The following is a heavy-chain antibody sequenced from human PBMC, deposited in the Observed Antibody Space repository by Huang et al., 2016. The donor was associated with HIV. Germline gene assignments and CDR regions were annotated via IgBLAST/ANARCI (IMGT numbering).Heavy chain of an antibody. D-gene: IGHD2-2*01. CDR3: ARENEFCGSTNCHHYYYGLDV. J-gene: IGHJ6*02. CDR2: VYTSGNT. CDR1: GGSISTYY. Sequence: QVQLQESGPGLVKPSETLSLTCTVSGGSISTYYWSWIRQSAGKGLEWIGRVYTSGNTNYNPSLRRRVTMSVDTSKNQFSLRLTSVTAADTAVYYCARENEFCGSTNCHHYYYGLDVWGQGTTVTVSS. V-gene: IGHV4-4*07.